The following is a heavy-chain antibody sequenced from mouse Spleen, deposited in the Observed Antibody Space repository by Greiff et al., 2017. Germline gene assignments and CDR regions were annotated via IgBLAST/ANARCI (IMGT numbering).Heavy chain of an antibody. D-gene: IGHD1-1*01. V-gene: IGHV3-6*01. CDR3: ARHRHYGSPPFAY. J-gene: IGHJ3*01. CDR1: GYSITSGYY. Sequence: ESGPGLVKPSQSLSLTCSVTGYSITSGYYWNWIRQFPGNKLEWMGYISYDGSNNYNPSLKNRISITRDTSKNQFFLKLNSVTTEDTATYYCARHRHYGSPPFAYWGQGTLVTVSA. CDR2: ISYDGSN.